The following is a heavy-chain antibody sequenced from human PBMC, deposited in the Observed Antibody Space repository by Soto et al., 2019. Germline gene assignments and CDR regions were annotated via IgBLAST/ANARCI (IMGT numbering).Heavy chain of an antibody. CDR1: GFTFTRYD. D-gene: IGHD3-22*01. Sequence: ASVKVSCKASGFTFTRYDIHWVRQAPGQRLEWMGRINAGNGNTKYSQKFQGRVTITRDPSASTAYMELSSLRSEDMVVYYCARCHYDSSVYYCDAFDIWGQGTMVTVSS. CDR2: INAGNGNT. J-gene: IGHJ3*02. V-gene: IGHV1-3*01. CDR3: ARCHYDSSVYYCDAFDI.